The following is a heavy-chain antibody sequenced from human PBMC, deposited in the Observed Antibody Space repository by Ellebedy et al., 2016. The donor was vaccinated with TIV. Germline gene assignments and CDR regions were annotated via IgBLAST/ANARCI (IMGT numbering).Heavy chain of an antibody. D-gene: IGHD1-1*01. CDR3: ARANIDNRTGWFNP. CDR2: INHSGST. CDR1: GGSFSGYY. Sequence: GSLRLXCAVYGGSFSGYYWSWIRQPPGKGLEWIGEINHSGSTNYNPSLKSRVTISVDTSKNQFSLKLSSVTAADTAVYYCARANIDNRTGWFNPWGQGTLVTVSS. J-gene: IGHJ5*02. V-gene: IGHV4-34*01.